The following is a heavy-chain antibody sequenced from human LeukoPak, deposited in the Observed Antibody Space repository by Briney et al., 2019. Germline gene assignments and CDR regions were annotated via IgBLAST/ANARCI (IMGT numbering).Heavy chain of an antibody. D-gene: IGHD3-16*01. Sequence: GGSLRLSCAASGFTFSSYEMNWVRQAPGKGLEWVSYISSSGSTIYYADSVKGRFTISRDNAKNSLYQQMNSLRAEDTAVYYCAKTGIPVFWGKFLDYWGQGTLVTVSS. J-gene: IGHJ4*02. V-gene: IGHV3-48*03. CDR2: ISSSGSTI. CDR3: AKTGIPVFWGKFLDY. CDR1: GFTFSSYE.